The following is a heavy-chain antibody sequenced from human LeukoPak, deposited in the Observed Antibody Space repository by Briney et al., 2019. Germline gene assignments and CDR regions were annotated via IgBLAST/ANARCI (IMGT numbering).Heavy chain of an antibody. J-gene: IGHJ4*02. CDR1: GXTFSGSA. D-gene: IGHD5-18*01. V-gene: IGHV3-73*01. CDR2: IRSKANSYET. Sequence: GGSLRLSCAASGXTFSGSAVHWVRQASGKGLEWVGRIRSKANSYETVYAASVKGRCTISRDDSKNTAYLQMNSLKTEDTAVYYCTTRGVDTAMVTFDYWGQGTLVTVSS. CDR3: TTRGVDTAMVTFDY.